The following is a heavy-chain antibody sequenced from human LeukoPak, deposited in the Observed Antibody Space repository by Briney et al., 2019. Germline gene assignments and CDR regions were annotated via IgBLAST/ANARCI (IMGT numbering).Heavy chain of an antibody. V-gene: IGHV3-30*02. D-gene: IGHD6-6*01. Sequence: GGSLRLSCAASGFTFSSYGMHWVRQAPGKGLEWVAFIRYDGSNKYYADSVKGRFTISRDNSNNTLYLQMNSLRAEDTAVYYCAKDEGIAARPDWFDPWGQGTLVTVSS. CDR1: GFTFSSYG. CDR3: AKDEGIAARPDWFDP. J-gene: IGHJ5*02. CDR2: IRYDGSNK.